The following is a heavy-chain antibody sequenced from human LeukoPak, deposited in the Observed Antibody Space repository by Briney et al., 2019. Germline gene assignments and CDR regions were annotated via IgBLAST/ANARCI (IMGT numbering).Heavy chain of an antibody. CDR1: GYTFTGYY. J-gene: IGHJ4*02. V-gene: IGHV1-2*02. CDR3: ARDRTLGAADY. Sequence: ASVTVSCTASGYTFTGYYMHWVRQAPGQGLEWMGWINPNSGGTNYAQKFQGRVTMTRDTSISTAYMELSRLRSDDTAVYYCARDRTLGAADYWGQGTLVTVSS. CDR2: INPNSGGT. D-gene: IGHD1-26*01.